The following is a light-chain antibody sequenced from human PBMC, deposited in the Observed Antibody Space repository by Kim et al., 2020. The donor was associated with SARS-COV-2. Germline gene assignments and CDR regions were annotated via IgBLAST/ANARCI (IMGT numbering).Light chain of an antibody. CDR3: QQYNNWPPIT. CDR1: QSVSSN. J-gene: IGKJ5*01. CDR2: GAS. V-gene: IGKV3-15*01. Sequence: YPGERATLSCRASQSVSSNLAWYQQKPGQAPRLLIYGASTRATGIPARFSGSGSGTEFTLTISSLQSEDFAVYYCQQYNNWPPITFGQGTRLEIK.